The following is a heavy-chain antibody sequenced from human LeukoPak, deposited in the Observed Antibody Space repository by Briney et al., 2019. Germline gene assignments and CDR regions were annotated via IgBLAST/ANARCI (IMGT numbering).Heavy chain of an antibody. CDR1: GGSISSYY. D-gene: IGHD3-3*01. CDR2: IYTSGST. Sequence: SETLSLTCTVSGGSISSYYWSWIRQPAGKGLEWIGRIYTSGSTNYNPSLKSRVTISVDTSKNQFSLKLSSVTAADTAVYYCARDRGFWSGYYPFDYWGQGTLVTVSS. CDR3: ARDRGFWSGYYPFDY. J-gene: IGHJ4*02. V-gene: IGHV4-4*07.